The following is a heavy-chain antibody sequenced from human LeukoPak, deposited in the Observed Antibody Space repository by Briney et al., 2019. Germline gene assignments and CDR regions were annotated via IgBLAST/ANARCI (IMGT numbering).Heavy chain of an antibody. V-gene: IGHV4-30-4*08. D-gene: IGHD5-12*01. CDR3: ARDQTGYAVYNL. CDR1: GGSVSSGNYY. J-gene: IGHJ4*02. CDR2: IFYSAST. Sequence: SQTLSLTCAVSGGSVSSGNYYWTWIRQSPGKGLEWKGYIFYSASTFYNPSLNSRVIISLDTSKNHFSLVLTSVTAADTALYYCARDQTGYAVYNLWGQGVQVTVSS.